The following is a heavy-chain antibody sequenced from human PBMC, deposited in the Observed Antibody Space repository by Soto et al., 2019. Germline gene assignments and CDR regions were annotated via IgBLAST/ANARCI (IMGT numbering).Heavy chain of an antibody. CDR2: IYYSGST. CDR1: GGSISSYY. V-gene: IGHV4-59*01. Sequence: SETLSLTCTVSGGSISSYYWSWIRQPPGKGLEWIGYIYYSGSTNYNPSLKSRVTISVDTSKNQFSLKLSSVTAADTAVYYCARRSVGYCISTSCYGLYGMDVWGQGTTVTVSS. D-gene: IGHD2-2*01. CDR3: ARRSVGYCISTSCYGLYGMDV. J-gene: IGHJ6*02.